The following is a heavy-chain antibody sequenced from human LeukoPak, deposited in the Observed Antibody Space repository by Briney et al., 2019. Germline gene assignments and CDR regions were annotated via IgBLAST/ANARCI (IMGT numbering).Heavy chain of an antibody. CDR1: GYTFTSYY. CDR2: INPSGGST. CDR3: ARGRMAGTYVFDS. Sequence: ASVKVSCKASGYTFTSYYMHWARQAPGQGLEWMGIINPSGGSTSYAQKFQGRVTITADESTSTAYMELSSLRSEDTAVYYCARGRMAGTYVFDSWGQGTLVTVSS. V-gene: IGHV1-46*01. J-gene: IGHJ4*02. D-gene: IGHD6-19*01.